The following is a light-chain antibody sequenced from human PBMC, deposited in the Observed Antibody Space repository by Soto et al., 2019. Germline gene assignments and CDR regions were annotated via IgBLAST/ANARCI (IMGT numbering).Light chain of an antibody. J-gene: IGKJ4*01. CDR3: QERSHWPLT. Sequence: EIVLTQSPVTLSLSPGDRATLSCRASPSITTFLAWYPQKPAQAPRLLLSDASKRATGIPSRFSGRGSGTDFGVTIGSLEPEDFAVYYCQERSHWPLTFVGGTKVEVK. CDR1: PSITTF. CDR2: DAS. V-gene: IGKV3-11*01.